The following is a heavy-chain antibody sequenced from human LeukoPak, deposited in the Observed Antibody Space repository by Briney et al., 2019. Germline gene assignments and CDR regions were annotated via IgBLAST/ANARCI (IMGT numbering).Heavy chain of an antibody. J-gene: IGHJ4*02. CDR2: IYSGITT. CDR1: GFTVSSNY. V-gene: IGHV3-53*05. D-gene: IGHD5/OR15-5a*01. CDR3: ARDHVYGGADY. Sequence: GGSLRLSCAASGFTVSSNYMSWVRQAPGKGLEWVSVIYSGITTYFADSVKGRFTISRDNSKSSLFLQMNSLRTEDTALYYCARDHVYGGADYWGQGTLVTVSS.